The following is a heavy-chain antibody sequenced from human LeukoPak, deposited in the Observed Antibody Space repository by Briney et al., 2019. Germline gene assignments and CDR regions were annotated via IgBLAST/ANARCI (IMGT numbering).Heavy chain of an antibody. V-gene: IGHV4-30-4*01. CDR1: GGSISSGDYY. CDR2: IYYIGST. D-gene: IGHD3-22*01. Sequence: SQTLSLTCTVSGGSISSGDYYWSWIRQPPGKGLEWIGYIYYIGSTYYNPSLKSRVTISVDTSKNQFSLKLNSVTAADTAVYYCARNSDDSSGYYYPWDYWGQGTLVTVSS. J-gene: IGHJ4*02. CDR3: ARNSDDSSGYYYPWDY.